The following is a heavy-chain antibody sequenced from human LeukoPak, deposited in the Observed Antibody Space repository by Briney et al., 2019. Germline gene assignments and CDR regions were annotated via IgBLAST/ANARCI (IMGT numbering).Heavy chain of an antibody. Sequence: GGSLRLSCAGSGFTFSSNYMSWVRQAPGKGLEWVSVIYSGGSTYYADSVKGRFTISRDSSKNTLYLQVNSLRAEDTAVYYCARGRGSGWPFDYWGQGTLVTVSS. CDR3: ARGRGSGWPFDY. V-gene: IGHV3-66*01. J-gene: IGHJ4*02. D-gene: IGHD6-19*01. CDR1: GFTFSSNY. CDR2: IYSGGST.